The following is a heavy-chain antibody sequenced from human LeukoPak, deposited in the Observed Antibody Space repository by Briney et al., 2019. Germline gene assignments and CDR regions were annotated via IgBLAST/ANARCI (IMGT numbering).Heavy chain of an antibody. D-gene: IGHD3-3*01. CDR2: ISYDGINK. J-gene: IGHJ4*02. Sequence: GGSLRLSCAASGFTFSSYAMHWVRRAPGKGLEWVAVISYDGINKYYADSVKGRFTISRDNSKNTLYLQMNGLRAEDTAVYYCARAYYDFWSGLDSWGQGTLVTVSS. V-gene: IGHV3-30-3*01. CDR3: ARAYYDFWSGLDS. CDR1: GFTFSSYA.